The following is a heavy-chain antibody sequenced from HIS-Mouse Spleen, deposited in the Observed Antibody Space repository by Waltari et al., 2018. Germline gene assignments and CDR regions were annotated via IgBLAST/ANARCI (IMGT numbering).Heavy chain of an antibody. J-gene: IGHJ4*02. CDR1: GGSFSGYY. V-gene: IGHV4-34*01. Sequence: QVQLQQWGAGLLKPSETLSLTCAVYGGSFSGYYWSWIRQPPGKGLEWIGEINHSGSTTDNPSLKSRVTISVDTSKNQFSLKLSSGTAADTAVYYCAKGEDDSSGYELGYWGQGTLVTVSS. D-gene: IGHD3-22*01. CDR2: INHSGST. CDR3: AKGEDDSSGYELGY.